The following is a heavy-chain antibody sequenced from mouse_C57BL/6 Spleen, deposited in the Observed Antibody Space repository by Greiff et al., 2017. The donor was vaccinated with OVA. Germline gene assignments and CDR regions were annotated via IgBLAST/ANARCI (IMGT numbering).Heavy chain of an antibody. D-gene: IGHD2-3*01. CDR3: ARRDIYDGYYNGAWFAY. V-gene: IGHV1-55*01. CDR2: IYPGSGST. J-gene: IGHJ3*01. Sequence: QVQLKQPGAELVKPGASVKMSCKASGYTFPSYWITWVKQRPGPGLEWIGDIYPGSGSTNYNEKFKSKATLTVDTSSSTAYMQLSSLTSEDSAVYYCARRDIYDGYYNGAWFAYWGQGTLVTVSA. CDR1: GYTFPSYW.